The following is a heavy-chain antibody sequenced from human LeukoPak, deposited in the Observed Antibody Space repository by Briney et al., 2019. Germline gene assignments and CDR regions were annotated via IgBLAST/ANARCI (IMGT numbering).Heavy chain of an antibody. CDR3: ARVKTSTRITIFGVVIIHYYFDY. CDR2: INHSGST. J-gene: IGHJ4*02. CDR1: GGSFSGYY. Sequence: SETLSLTCAVYGGSFSGYYWSWIRQPPGKGLEWIGEINHSGSTNYNPSLKSRVIISVDTSKSQFSLKLSSVTAADTAVYYCARVKTSTRITIFGVVIIHYYFDYWGQGTLVTVSS. V-gene: IGHV4-34*01. D-gene: IGHD3-3*01.